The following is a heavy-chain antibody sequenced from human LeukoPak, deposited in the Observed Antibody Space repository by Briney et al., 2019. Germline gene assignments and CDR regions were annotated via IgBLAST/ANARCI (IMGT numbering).Heavy chain of an antibody. Sequence: GGSLRLSCAASGFTFSSYVMSWVRQAPGKGLEWVSSIASSGGDTYYADSVKGRFTISRDNSKNTLYLQMSSLRVEDSAVYYCAKRGVWYFDNWGQGTQATVSS. D-gene: IGHD3-16*01. CDR2: IASSGGDT. V-gene: IGHV3-23*01. J-gene: IGHJ4*02. CDR1: GFTFSSYV. CDR3: AKRGVWYFDN.